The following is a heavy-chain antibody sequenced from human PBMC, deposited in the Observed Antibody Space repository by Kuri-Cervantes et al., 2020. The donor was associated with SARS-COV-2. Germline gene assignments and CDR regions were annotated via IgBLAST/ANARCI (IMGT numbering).Heavy chain of an antibody. D-gene: IGHD6-13*01. V-gene: IGHV3-64D*06. Sequence: GESLKISCSASGFTFSSYAMHWVRQAPGKGLEYVSAISSNGGNTYYADSVKGRFTISRDNSKNTLYLQMSSVRAEDTAVYYCVKSSYGGNSSWLDYWGQGTLVTVSS. CDR2: ISSNGGNT. J-gene: IGHJ4*02. CDR3: VKSSYGGNSSWLDY. CDR1: GFTFSSYA.